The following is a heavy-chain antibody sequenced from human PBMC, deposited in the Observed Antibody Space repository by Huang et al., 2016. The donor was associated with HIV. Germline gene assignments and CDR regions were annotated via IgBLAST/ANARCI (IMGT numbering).Heavy chain of an antibody. CDR3: ARGRDGRSGFYFGEFDY. J-gene: IGHJ4*02. CDR2: VSYTASNK. V-gene: IGHV3-30-3*01. Sequence: HWLRQAPGKGLEWVTLVSYTASNKYYADSVKGRFSISRDNSKNTMYLHMNSLRPEDTAVYYCARGRDGRSGFYFGEFDYWGQGTLVTVSS. D-gene: IGHD3-22*01.